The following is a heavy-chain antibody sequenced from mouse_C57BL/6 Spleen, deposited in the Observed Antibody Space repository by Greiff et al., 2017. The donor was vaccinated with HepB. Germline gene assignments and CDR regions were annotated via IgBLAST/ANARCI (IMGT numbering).Heavy chain of an antibody. CDR3: ARDGWDDAMDY. CDR1: GFTFSSYA. CDR2: ISDGGSYT. D-gene: IGHD4-1*01. V-gene: IGHV5-4*01. J-gene: IGHJ4*01. Sequence: EVQRVESGGGLVKPGGSLKPSCAASGFTFSSYAMSWVRQTPEKRLEWVATISDGGSYTYYPDNVKGRFTISRDNAKNNLYLQMSHLKSEDTAMYYCARDGWDDAMDYWGQGTSVTVSS.